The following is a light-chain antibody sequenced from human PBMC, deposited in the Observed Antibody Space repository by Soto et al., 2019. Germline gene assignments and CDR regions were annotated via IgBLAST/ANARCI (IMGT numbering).Light chain of an antibody. CDR3: SSYTSLSTYV. Sequence: QSALAQPASVSGSPGQSITISCTGTSSDVGGYNYVSWYQHHPGKAPKLMMYDVDNRPSGVSIRFSGSKSGNTASLTISGLQAEDEADYYCSSYTSLSTYVFGSGTKVTVL. V-gene: IGLV2-14*03. CDR1: SSDVGGYNY. CDR2: DVD. J-gene: IGLJ1*01.